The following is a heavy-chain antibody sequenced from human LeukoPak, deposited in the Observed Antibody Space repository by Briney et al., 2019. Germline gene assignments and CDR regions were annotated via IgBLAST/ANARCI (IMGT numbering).Heavy chain of an antibody. V-gene: IGHV3-30*18. D-gene: IGHD1-26*01. CDR1: GSTFSSYG. Sequence: GRSLRLSCAASGSTFSSYGMHWVRQAPGKGLEWVAVISYDGSNKYYADSVKGRFTISRDNSKNTLYLQMNSLRAEDTAVYYCAKDLEWELLGWFDPWGQGTLVTVSS. CDR3: AKDLEWELLGWFDP. CDR2: ISYDGSNK. J-gene: IGHJ5*02.